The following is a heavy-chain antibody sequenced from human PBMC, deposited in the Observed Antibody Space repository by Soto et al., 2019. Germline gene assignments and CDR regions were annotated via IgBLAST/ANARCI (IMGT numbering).Heavy chain of an antibody. CDR1: GFSLTSGYY. J-gene: IGHJ4*02. CDR3: ARSIVARGAFNY. D-gene: IGHD5-12*01. Sequence: SETLSLTCTVSGFSLTSGYYWGWIRQTPGKGLEWIGSIFHSGMTYYSPSLRSRVTISADTSKNQFSLRLSSVTAADTAVYYCARSIVARGAFNYWGQGTPVTVSS. V-gene: IGHV4-38-2*02. CDR2: IFHSGMT.